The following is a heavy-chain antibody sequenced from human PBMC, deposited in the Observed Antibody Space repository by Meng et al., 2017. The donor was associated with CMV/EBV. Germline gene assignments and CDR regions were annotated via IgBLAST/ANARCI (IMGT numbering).Heavy chain of an antibody. CDR2: ISSSSSYI. CDR1: GFTFSSYS. D-gene: IGHD5-12*01. Sequence: GESLKISCAASGFTFSSYSMNWVRQAPGKGLEWVSSISSSSSYIYYADSVKGRFTISRDNAKNSLYLQMNSLRAEDTAVYYCARGGAGGYSGYATDLWWLYYYYGMDVWGQGTTVTVSS. V-gene: IGHV3-21*01. J-gene: IGHJ6*02. CDR3: ARGGAGGYSGYATDLWWLYYYYGMDV.